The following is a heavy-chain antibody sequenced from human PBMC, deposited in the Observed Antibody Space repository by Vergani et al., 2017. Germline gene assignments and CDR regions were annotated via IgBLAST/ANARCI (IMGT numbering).Heavy chain of an antibody. Sequence: EVQLVASGGGLVQRGGSLRLSCAASGFSFDDYDMHWVRQAPGKGLEWVSGISWNSGRIVYADSVKGRFTISRDNSKNTLSLQMNSLTAEDTAIYYCAGPQGTSAYYYGGFDYWGQGILVTVSS. D-gene: IGHD3-22*01. CDR3: AGPQGTSAYYYGGFDY. V-gene: IGHV3-9*01. CDR1: GFSFDDYD. J-gene: IGHJ4*02. CDR2: ISWNSGRI.